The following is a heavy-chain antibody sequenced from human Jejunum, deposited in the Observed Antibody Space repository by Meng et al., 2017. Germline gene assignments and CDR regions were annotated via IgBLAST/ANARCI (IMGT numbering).Heavy chain of an antibody. CDR1: EFSFSNFA. V-gene: IGHV3-23*01. CDR2: LSGSGRSA. D-gene: IGHD3-16*02. CDR3: AKERSVIPGACGH. Sequence: EVQLLESGGGLVQPGGSLTLRCVGSEFSFSNFATTWVRQAPGEGLEWVSSLSGSGRSAYYAESVKGRFTISRDDSRNTVYLHMTSLRVEDSALYFCAKERSVIPGACGHWGRGTLVTVSS. J-gene: IGHJ4*01.